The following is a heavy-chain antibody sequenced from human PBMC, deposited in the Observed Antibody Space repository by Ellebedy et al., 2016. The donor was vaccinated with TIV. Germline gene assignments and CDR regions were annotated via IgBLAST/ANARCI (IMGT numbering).Heavy chain of an antibody. J-gene: IGHJ4*02. CDR1: GGSISSSDW. V-gene: IGHV4-4*02. Sequence: MPSETLSLTCAVSGGSISSSDWWSWVRQPPGKGLEWIGEIHHTGGTNYNPSLKSRVTISVDTAKNQFTLRLSSVTTADQAVYYCTRNGYYFLDYWGQGTLVTVSS. CDR3: TRNGYYFLDY. D-gene: IGHD3-22*01. CDR2: IHHTGGT.